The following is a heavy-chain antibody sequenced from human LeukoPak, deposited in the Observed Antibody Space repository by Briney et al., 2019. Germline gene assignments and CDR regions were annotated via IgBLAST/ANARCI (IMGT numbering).Heavy chain of an antibody. CDR2: MYHSGST. CDR1: GYSISSGYY. V-gene: IGHV4-38-2*01. J-gene: IGHJ6*03. Sequence: SETLSLTCAVSGYSISSGYYWGWFRQPPGKGLEWIGCMYHSGSTYYNPSLKSRVTISVNTSKNQFSLKLSSVTAADTAVYYCARQGGSSSPYYYYYMDVWGKGTTVTVSS. CDR3: ARQGGSSSPYYYYYMDV. D-gene: IGHD6-13*01.